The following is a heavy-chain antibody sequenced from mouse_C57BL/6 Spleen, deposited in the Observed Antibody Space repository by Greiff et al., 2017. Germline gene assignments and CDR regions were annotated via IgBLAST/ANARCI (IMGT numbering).Heavy chain of an antibody. CDR3: ARIYYYGSSRYYYAMDY. CDR1: GFTFSDYY. Sequence: EVMLVESEGGLVQPGSSMKLSCTASGFTFSDYYMAWVRQVPEKGLEWVANINYDGSSTYYLDSLKSRFIISRDNAKNILYLQMSSLKSEDTATYYCARIYYYGSSRYYYAMDYWGQGTSVTVSS. CDR2: INYDGSST. D-gene: IGHD1-1*01. V-gene: IGHV5-16*01. J-gene: IGHJ4*01.